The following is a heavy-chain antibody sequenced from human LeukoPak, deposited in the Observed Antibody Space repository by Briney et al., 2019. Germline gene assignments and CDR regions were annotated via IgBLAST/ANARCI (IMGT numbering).Heavy chain of an antibody. CDR1: GFTVSSNY. J-gene: IGHJ5*02. D-gene: IGHD6-19*01. V-gene: IGHV3-53*01. CDR2: IYSGGST. CDR3: ASGVADAWFDP. Sequence: GGSLRLSCAASGFTVSSNYMSWVRQAPGKGLEWVSVIYSGGSTYYADSVKGRFTISRDNSKNTLYLQMNSLRAEDTAVYYCASGVADAWFDPWGQGTLVTVSS.